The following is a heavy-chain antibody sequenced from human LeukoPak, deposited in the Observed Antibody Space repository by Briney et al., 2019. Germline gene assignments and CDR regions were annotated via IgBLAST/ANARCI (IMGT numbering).Heavy chain of an antibody. Sequence: GGSLRLSCATTGFTLSIYGMHWVRQAPGKGLEWVAFIRYDGTSQYYTDSVKGRFTISRDNSMNTMYLQMNSLRVEDTAVYYCAKVGFGWYQIDYWGQGTLVTVSS. CDR1: GFTLSIYG. CDR3: AKVGFGWYQIDY. J-gene: IGHJ4*02. V-gene: IGHV3-30*02. D-gene: IGHD6-19*01. CDR2: IRYDGTSQ.